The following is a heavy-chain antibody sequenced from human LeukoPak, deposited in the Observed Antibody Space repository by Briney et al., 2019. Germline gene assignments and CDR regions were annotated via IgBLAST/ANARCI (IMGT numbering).Heavy chain of an antibody. Sequence: SETLSLTCTVSGGSISSSPYYWGWIRQPPGTGLEWIGTIYYRGSTYSNPSLNSRVTISLDTSKNQFSLRLRSVTAADTALYYCARHYLSDGILSTFDPWGQGTLVTVSS. J-gene: IGHJ5*02. V-gene: IGHV4-39*01. D-gene: IGHD2-2*01. CDR3: ARHYLSDGILSTFDP. CDR2: IYYRGST. CDR1: GGSISSSPYY.